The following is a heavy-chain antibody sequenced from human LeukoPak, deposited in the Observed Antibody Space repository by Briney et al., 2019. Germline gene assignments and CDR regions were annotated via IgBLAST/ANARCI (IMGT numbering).Heavy chain of an antibody. V-gene: IGHV3-23*01. CDR1: GFTFSSYA. Sequence: GGSLRLSCAASGFTFSSYAMSWVRQAPGKGLEWVSAISGSGGSTYYADSVKGRFTISRDNSKNTLYLQMNSLRAEDTAVYYCAKDVGCYDFWSGYYLGCFDYWGQGTLVTVSS. D-gene: IGHD3-3*01. CDR3: AKDVGCYDFWSGYYLGCFDY. J-gene: IGHJ4*02. CDR2: ISGSGGST.